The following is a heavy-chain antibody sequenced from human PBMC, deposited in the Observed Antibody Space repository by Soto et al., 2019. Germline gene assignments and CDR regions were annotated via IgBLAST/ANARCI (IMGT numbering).Heavy chain of an antibody. CDR2: IWYDGSNK. J-gene: IGHJ4*02. CDR3: TRQHLDVPVASAIDY. CDR1: GFTFSSYG. V-gene: IGHV3-33*01. Sequence: GGSLRLSCAASGFTFSSYGMHWVRQAAGKGLEWVAVIWYDGSNKYYAASVKGRFTISRDDSKNTAYLQMNSLKTEDTAVYYCTRQHLDVPVASAIDYWGQGTLVTVSS. D-gene: IGHD6-19*01.